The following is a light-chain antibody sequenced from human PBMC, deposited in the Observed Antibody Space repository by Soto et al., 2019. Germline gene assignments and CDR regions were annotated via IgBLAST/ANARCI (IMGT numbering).Light chain of an antibody. CDR1: ALPKQY. CDR3: QSADSSGTYGV. V-gene: IGLV3-25*03. J-gene: IGLJ3*02. CDR2: KDS. Sequence: SYELTQPPSVSVSPGQTARITCSGDALPKQYAYWYQQKPGQAPVLVIYKDSERPSGIPERFSGSSSGTTVTSTISGVQAEDEADYYCQSADSSGTYGVFGGGTKLTVL.